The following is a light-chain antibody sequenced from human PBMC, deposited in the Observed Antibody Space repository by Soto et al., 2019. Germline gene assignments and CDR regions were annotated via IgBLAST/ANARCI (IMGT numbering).Light chain of an antibody. Sequence: EIVLAQSPGTLSLSAGERATLSCRASQSVRSSQLAWFQQKPGQAPRLLIYAASWRAAGIPDRFSGSGSGTDFTLTISRLEPADFAVYYCQQYASAPHTFGGGTKVEIK. V-gene: IGKV3-20*01. J-gene: IGKJ4*01. CDR3: QQYASAPHT. CDR2: AAS. CDR1: QSVRSSQ.